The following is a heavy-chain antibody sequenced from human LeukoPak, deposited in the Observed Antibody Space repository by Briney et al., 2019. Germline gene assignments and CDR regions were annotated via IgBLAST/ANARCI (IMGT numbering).Heavy chain of an antibody. Sequence: GRSLRLSCAASGFTFSSSGMRWVRQAPGKGLEWVSAIWYDGSKKYYVDSMKGRFTISSDNSKNTLYLHMSTMRAEDTAVYYCTRGNGYSYGYLDYWGQGTLVTVYS. CDR2: IWYDGSKK. CDR1: GFTFSSSG. V-gene: IGHV3-33*01. CDR3: TRGNGYSYGYLDY. D-gene: IGHD5-18*01. J-gene: IGHJ4*02.